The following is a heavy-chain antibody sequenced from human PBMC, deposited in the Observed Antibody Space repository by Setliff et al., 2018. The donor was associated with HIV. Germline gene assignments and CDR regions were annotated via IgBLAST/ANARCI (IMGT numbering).Heavy chain of an antibody. CDR3: ARETLGTPYYFNY. CDR2: VNHSGST. J-gene: IGHJ4*02. V-gene: IGHV4-34*01. Sequence: SETLSLTCAVYGGSFNNYFWTWIRQPPGKGLEWIGEVNHSGSTNYNPSLKSRVTISVDTSKNQVSLKLNSITAADTAIYYCARETLGTPYYFNYWGQGTLVTVSS. D-gene: IGHD1-26*01. CDR1: GGSFNNYF.